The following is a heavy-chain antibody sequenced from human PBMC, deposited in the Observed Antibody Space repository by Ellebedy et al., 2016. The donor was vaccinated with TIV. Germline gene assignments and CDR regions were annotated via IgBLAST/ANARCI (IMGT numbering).Heavy chain of an antibody. D-gene: IGHD3-10*01. J-gene: IGHJ4*02. CDR1: GGSITSVASY. Sequence: SETLSLTCAVSGGSITSVASYWNWIRQYPGKGLEWIGYISYSGRAYYNPSLKSRVTISEDTATNQFSLNLSSVTAADTAVYFCARAAYGAGSSDNVVLDYWGRGTVVTVSS. CDR3: ARAAYGAGSSDNVVLDY. CDR2: ISYSGRA. V-gene: IGHV4-31*11.